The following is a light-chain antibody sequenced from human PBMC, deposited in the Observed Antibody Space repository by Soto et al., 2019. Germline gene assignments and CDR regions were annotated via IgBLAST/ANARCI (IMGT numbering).Light chain of an antibody. CDR1: QSVLYSSSNKNY. CDR2: WAS. CDR3: QQYCSSPWT. V-gene: IGKV4-1*01. Sequence: DIVMTQSPDSLAVYLGERATINCKSSQSVLYSSSNKNYLAWYQQKPGQPPKLLIYWASTRESGVPDRFSGSGSGTDFTLTISSLQAEDVAVYYCQQYCSSPWTFGQGTKLEIK. J-gene: IGKJ1*01.